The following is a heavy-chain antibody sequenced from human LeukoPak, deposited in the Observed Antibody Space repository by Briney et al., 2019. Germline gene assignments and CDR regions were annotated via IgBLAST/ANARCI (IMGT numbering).Heavy chain of an antibody. Sequence: ASVKVSCKASGYTFTSYDINWVRQATGQGLEWMGWMNPNSGNTGYAQKFQGRVTITRNTSISTAYMELSSLRSEDTAGYYCARGSNYYGSALGYWGQGTLVTVSS. CDR3: ARGSNYYGSALGY. J-gene: IGHJ4*02. CDR2: MNPNSGNT. CDR1: GYTFTSYD. D-gene: IGHD3-10*01. V-gene: IGHV1-8*03.